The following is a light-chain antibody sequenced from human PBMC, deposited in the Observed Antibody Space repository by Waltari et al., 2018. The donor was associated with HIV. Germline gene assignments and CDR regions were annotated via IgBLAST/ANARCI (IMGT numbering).Light chain of an antibody. CDR1: QSLVHENGDTY. V-gene: IGKV2-24*01. CDR2: RVS. J-gene: IGKJ1*01. CDR3: MQARSFPRT. Sequence: DIVLTQTPLSATFVVGQSASISCKASQSLVHENGDTYLSWFYQRPGEPPRLLIYRVSVRVPGVPHRFRGGGAGTQFTLKISVVEADDAGMYYCMQARSFPRTFGQGTKVEI.